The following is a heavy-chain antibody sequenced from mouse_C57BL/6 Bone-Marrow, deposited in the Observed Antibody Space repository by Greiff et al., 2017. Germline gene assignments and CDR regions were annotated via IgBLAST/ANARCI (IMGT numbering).Heavy chain of an antibody. D-gene: IGHD2-4*01. CDR3: APHDYDVGAD. J-gene: IGHJ3*01. CDR1: GYTFTSYG. V-gene: IGHV1-81*01. Sequence: VQLVESGAELARPGASVKLSCKASGYTFTSYGISWVKQRTGQGLEWIGEIYPRSGNTYYNEKFKGKATLTADKSSSTAYMELRSLTSEDSAVYFCAPHDYDVGADWGQGTLVTVSA. CDR2: IYPRSGNT.